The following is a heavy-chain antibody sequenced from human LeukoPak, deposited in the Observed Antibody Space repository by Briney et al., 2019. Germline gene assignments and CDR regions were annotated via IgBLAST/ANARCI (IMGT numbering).Heavy chain of an antibody. J-gene: IGHJ6*02. V-gene: IGHV5-51*01. D-gene: IGHD5-18*01. CDR3: ARGAMVTPYYYYGMDV. CDR1: GYSFTSYW. Sequence: GESLKISCKGSGYSFTSYWIGWVRQMPGKGLEWMGIIYPGDSDTRYSPSFQGQVTISAGKSISTAYLQWSSLKASDTAMYYCARGAMVTPYYYYGMDVWGQGTTVTVSS. CDR2: IYPGDSDT.